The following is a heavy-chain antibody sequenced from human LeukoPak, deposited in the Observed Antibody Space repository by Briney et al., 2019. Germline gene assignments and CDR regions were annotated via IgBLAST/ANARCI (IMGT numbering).Heavy chain of an antibody. CDR2: INHSGSN. CDR1: GGSFSGYY. Sequence: SETLSLTCAVYGGSFSGYYWSWIRQPPGKGLEWIGEINHSGSNTYNPSLKSGVTILLDTSKSQFSLKLSSVTAADTAVCYCARGRPGIAAENPYYFDYWGQGTLVTVSS. D-gene: IGHD6-13*01. CDR3: ARGRPGIAAENPYYFDY. J-gene: IGHJ4*02. V-gene: IGHV4-34*01.